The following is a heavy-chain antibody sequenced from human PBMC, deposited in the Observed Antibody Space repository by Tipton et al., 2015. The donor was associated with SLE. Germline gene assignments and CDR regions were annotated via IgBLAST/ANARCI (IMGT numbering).Heavy chain of an antibody. J-gene: IGHJ6*02. CDR1: GASITSSDW. V-gene: IGHV4-4*02. D-gene: IGHD3-10*01. CDR3: ARQRLRLLSPLDA. Sequence: TLSLTCAVSGASITSSDWWSWVRQPPGKGLEYIGETHHSRSTNSNPSLKSRVTISVDKSKNQFSLKLSSVTVADTAVYYCARQRLRLLSPLDAWGQGTTVTVS. CDR2: THHSRST.